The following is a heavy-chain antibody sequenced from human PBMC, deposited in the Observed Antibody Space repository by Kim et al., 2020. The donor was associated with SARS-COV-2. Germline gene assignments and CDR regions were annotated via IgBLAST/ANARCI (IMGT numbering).Heavy chain of an antibody. CDR2: INSDGSST. D-gene: IGHD3-3*01. CDR1: GFTFSSYW. Sequence: GGSLRLSCAASGFTFSSYWMHWVRQAPGKGLVWVSRINSDGSSTSYADSVKGRFTISRDNAKNTLYLQMNSLRAEDTAVYYCAREKDYDFWSGYERYYYYYYGMDVWGQGTTVTVSS. J-gene: IGHJ6*02. V-gene: IGHV3-74*01. CDR3: AREKDYDFWSGYERYYYYYYGMDV.